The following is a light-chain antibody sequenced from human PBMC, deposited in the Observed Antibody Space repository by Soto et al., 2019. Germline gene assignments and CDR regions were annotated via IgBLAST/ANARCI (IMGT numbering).Light chain of an antibody. CDR1: QSVSNNY. CDR3: QQYGSSIT. CDR2: GAS. V-gene: IGKV3-20*01. J-gene: IGKJ5*01. Sequence: EIVLTQSPGTLSLSPGERATLSCRASQSVSNNYLAWYQQKPGQAPRLLIYGASNRATGIPDGFSGSGSGTDFTLTISRLEPEDFAVYYCQQYGSSITFGQGTRLEIK.